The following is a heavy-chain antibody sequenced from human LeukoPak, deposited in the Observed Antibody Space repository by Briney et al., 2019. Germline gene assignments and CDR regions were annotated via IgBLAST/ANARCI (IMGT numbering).Heavy chain of an antibody. D-gene: IGHD1-14*01. Sequence: GGSLRLSCAASGFTFSRYWMSWVRQAPGKGLEWVANIKQDGSEKFYVDSVKGRFTISRDNAKNSLYLQMNSLRAEDTAVYYCESHPDLEYWGQGTLVTVSS. CDR3: ESHPDLEY. CDR1: GFTFSRYW. J-gene: IGHJ4*02. V-gene: IGHV3-7*01. CDR2: IKQDGSEK.